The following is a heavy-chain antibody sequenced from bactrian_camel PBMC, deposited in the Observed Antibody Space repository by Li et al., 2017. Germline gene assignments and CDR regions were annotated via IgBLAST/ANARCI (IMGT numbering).Heavy chain of an antibody. J-gene: IGHJ4*01. CDR1: ADTTSDYC. CDR3: AAEHTPLTRTMQLEERYYNF. CDR2: IDSDGST. Sequence: LSCAVSADTTSDYCMGWFRQTPGKGREGVATIDSDGSTSYADSVKGRFTISRNAANKTLYLQMNTLKPEDAAMYYCAAEHTPLTRTMQLEERYYNFWGQGTQVTVS. V-gene: IGHV3S29*01. D-gene: IGHD8*01.